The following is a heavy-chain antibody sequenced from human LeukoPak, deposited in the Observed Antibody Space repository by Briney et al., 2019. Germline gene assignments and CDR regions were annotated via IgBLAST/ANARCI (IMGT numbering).Heavy chain of an antibody. D-gene: IGHD3-22*01. J-gene: IGHJ3*02. CDR1: VFTFSSYA. Sequence: GGSLRLSCAASVFTFSSYAMSWVRQAPGKGLEWVSVISGNGGHTYYADSVKGRFTISRDNSKNTLYLQMNSLRAEDTAVYYCAKTYSSGYFFDAFDIWGQGTMVTVSS. V-gene: IGHV3-23*01. CDR2: ISGNGGHT. CDR3: AKTYSSGYFFDAFDI.